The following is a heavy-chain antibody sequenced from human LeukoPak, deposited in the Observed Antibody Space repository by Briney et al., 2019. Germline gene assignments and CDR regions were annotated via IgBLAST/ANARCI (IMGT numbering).Heavy chain of an antibody. J-gene: IGHJ4*02. V-gene: IGHV4-34*01. CDR2: INHSGST. D-gene: IGHD1-1*01. CDR1: GGSFSGYY. CDR3: ARRAYSAAYWKHFDY. Sequence: SETLSLTCAVYGGSFSGYYWSWLRHPPGQGLELIGEINHSGSTNYNPPLKSRVTISVDTSKNQFSLKLSSVTAADTAVYFCARRAYSAAYWKHFDYWGQGTLVTVSS.